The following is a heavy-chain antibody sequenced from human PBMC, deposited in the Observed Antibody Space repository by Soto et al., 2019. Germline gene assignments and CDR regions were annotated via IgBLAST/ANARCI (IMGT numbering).Heavy chain of an antibody. J-gene: IGHJ4*02. Sequence: QLQLQESGPGLVKPSEALSLTCSVSGGSISSSSYYWGWIRQPPGKELEWIGSIYYSGSTYYNPSLKSRVTISIDKSKNQFSLKLSSLTAADKAVYYCARLEGLATISYYFDFWGQGTLVTVYS. CDR1: GGSISSSSYY. V-gene: IGHV4-39*01. CDR3: ARLEGLATISYYFDF. CDR2: IYYSGST. D-gene: IGHD3-16*02.